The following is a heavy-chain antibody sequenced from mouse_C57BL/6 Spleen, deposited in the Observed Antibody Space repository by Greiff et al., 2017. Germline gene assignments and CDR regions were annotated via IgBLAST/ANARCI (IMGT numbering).Heavy chain of an antibody. V-gene: IGHV1-5*01. CDR1: GYTFTNYW. J-gene: IGHJ4*01. CDR2: IYPGNSDT. Sequence: EVQLQQSGTVLARPGASVKMSCKTSGYTFTNYWMHWVKQRPGQGLEWIGAIYPGNSDTWYNQKFKNKAKLTAVTSASTAYMELSSLTNEDSAVYDCTRGSFYDGYPYYAMEYWGQGTSVTVSS. D-gene: IGHD2-3*01. CDR3: TRGSFYDGYPYYAMEY.